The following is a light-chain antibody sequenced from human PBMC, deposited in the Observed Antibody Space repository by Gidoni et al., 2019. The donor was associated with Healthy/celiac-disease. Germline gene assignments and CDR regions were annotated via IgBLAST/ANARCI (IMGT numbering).Light chain of an antibody. Sequence: DIQLTQSPSSLSASVGDRVTITCRASQSISSYLNWYQQKPGKAPKLLIYAASSLQSGVPSRFSGSGSGTDFTLTISSLQPEVFATYYCQQSYSTPYTFGQGTKLEIK. V-gene: IGKV1-39*01. CDR1: QSISSY. J-gene: IGKJ2*01. CDR3: QQSYSTPYT. CDR2: AAS.